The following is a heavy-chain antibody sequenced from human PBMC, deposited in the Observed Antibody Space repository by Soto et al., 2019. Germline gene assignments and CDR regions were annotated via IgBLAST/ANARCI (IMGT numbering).Heavy chain of an antibody. CDR1: GYTLTELS. Sequence: ASVKGSCKVSGYTLTELSMHWVRQAPGKGLEWMGGFDPEDGETIYAQKFQGRVTMTEDTSTDTAYMELSSLRSEDTAVYYCATAQYYYDSSGYYYWGQGTLVTVSS. J-gene: IGHJ4*02. CDR2: FDPEDGET. V-gene: IGHV1-24*01. CDR3: ATAQYYYDSSGYYY. D-gene: IGHD3-22*01.